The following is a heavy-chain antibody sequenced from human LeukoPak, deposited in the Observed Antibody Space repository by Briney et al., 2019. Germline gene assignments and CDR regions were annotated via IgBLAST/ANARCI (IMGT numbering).Heavy chain of an antibody. CDR3: ACGGSYASGWFDP. CDR2: ISYDGSNK. Sequence: PGRSLRLSCAASGFTFSSYGMHWVRQAPGKGLEWVAVISYDGSNKYYADSVKGRFTISRDNSKNTLYLQMNSLRAEDTAVYYCACGGSYASGWFDPWGQGTLVTVSS. CDR1: GFTFSSYG. J-gene: IGHJ5*02. D-gene: IGHD1-26*01. V-gene: IGHV3-30*03.